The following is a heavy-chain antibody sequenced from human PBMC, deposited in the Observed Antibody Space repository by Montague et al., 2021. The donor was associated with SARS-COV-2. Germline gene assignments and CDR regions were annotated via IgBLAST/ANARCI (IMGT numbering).Heavy chain of an antibody. CDR3: ARLRGDYGGTYDTFDI. J-gene: IGHJ3*02. V-gene: IGHV4-39*01. CDR1: DGPISSRSYH. D-gene: IGHD4-23*01. CDR2: IYYSGST. Sequence: SETLSLTCTVSDGPISSRSYHWGWIRQPPGKGLEWIGSIYYSGSTYYNPSLESRVTISVDTSKNQFSLKLSSVTAADTAVYYCARLRGDYGGTYDTFDIWGQGTMVTVSS.